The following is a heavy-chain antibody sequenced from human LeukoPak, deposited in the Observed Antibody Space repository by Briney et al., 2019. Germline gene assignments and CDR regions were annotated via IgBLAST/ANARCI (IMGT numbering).Heavy chain of an antibody. Sequence: GGSLRLSCAASGFTFSSYWMSWVRQAPGKGLEWVANIKQDGSEKYYVDSVKGRFTISRDNSKNTLYLQMNSLRAEDTAVYYCAKVGDIVVVPAATQGNYWGQGTLVTVSS. CDR2: IKQDGSEK. CDR1: GFTFSSYW. V-gene: IGHV3-7*03. D-gene: IGHD2-2*01. CDR3: AKVGDIVVVPAATQGNY. J-gene: IGHJ4*02.